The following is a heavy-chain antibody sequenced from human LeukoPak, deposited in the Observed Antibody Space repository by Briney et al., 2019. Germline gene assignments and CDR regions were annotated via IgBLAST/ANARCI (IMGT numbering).Heavy chain of an antibody. J-gene: IGHJ4*02. CDR2: ISGSGDNT. CDR1: GFTFSSYA. V-gene: IGHV3-23*01. Sequence: GGSLRLSCAASGFTFSSYAMSWVRQAPGKGLEWVSGISGSGDNTYYADSVKGRFTISRDNSKNTLYVQVDSLGTEDTAAYYCAKGSYYDSSGSFYFDYWGQGTLVTVSS. D-gene: IGHD3-22*01. CDR3: AKGSYYDSSGSFYFDY.